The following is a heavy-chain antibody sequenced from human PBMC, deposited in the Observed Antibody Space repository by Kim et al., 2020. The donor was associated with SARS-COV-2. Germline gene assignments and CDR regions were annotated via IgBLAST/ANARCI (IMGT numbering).Heavy chain of an antibody. CDR2: ISGSGGSK. J-gene: IGHJ4*02. D-gene: IGHD2-15*01. CDR3: AKGKHFGGSDY. V-gene: IGHV3-23*01. CDR1: GFTFSSYA. Sequence: GGSLRLSCAASGFTFSSYAMSWVRQAPGKGLEWVSAISGSGGSKYYADSVKGRFTISRDNSKNTLYMQMNSLRAEDTAVYYCAKGKHFGGSDYWGQGTLVTVSS.